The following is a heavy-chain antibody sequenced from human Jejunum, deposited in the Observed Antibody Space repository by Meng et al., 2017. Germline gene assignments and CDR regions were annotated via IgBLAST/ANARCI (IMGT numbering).Heavy chain of an antibody. V-gene: IGHV2-5*02. CDR2: IYWDDDK. J-gene: IGHJ4*02. D-gene: IGHD6-13*01. CDR1: GFSLSTSGVG. Sequence: SGPTLVKPTQTLALTCTFSGFSLSTSGVGVGWIRQPPGEALDYLALIYWDDDKRYNPSLKDRLTIAKVTSKNQVVLTMTNVDPVDTATYFCAHRLGPSGHSWDVGYFDFWGQGALVTVSS. CDR3: AHRLGPSGHSWDVGYFDF.